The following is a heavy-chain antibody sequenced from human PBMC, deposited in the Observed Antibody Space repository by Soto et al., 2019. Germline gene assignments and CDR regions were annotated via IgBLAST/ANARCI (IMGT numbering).Heavy chain of an antibody. CDR3: ARESHDILTGPPWVWYFDL. Sequence: QVQLQQWGAGPLRPLETLSLTCGVSSGSFSGYYWAWIRQSPGKGLEWIGEINDRGSINYNPSLKSRVSISVDTSKNHYSLHLRSVTAADTAVYYCARESHDILTGPPWVWYFDLWGRGTLVTVSS. J-gene: IGHJ2*01. V-gene: IGHV4-34*01. CDR1: SGSFSGYY. D-gene: IGHD3-9*01. CDR2: INDRGSI.